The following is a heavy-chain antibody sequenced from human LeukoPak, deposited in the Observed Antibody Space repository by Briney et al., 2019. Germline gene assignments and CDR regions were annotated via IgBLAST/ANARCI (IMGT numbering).Heavy chain of an antibody. Sequence: SETLSLTCTVSGGSISSGDYYWSWIRQPPGKGLEWIGCIYYSGSTYYNPSLKSRVTISVDTSKNQFSLKLSSVTAADTAVYYCARGSHDFWSGYSPVDYWGQGTLVTVSS. CDR2: IYYSGST. V-gene: IGHV4-30-4*08. D-gene: IGHD3-3*01. J-gene: IGHJ4*02. CDR3: ARGSHDFWSGYSPVDY. CDR1: GGSISSGDYY.